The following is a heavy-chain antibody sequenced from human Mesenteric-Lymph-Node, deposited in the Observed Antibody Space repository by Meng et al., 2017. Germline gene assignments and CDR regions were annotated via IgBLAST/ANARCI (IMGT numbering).Heavy chain of an antibody. J-gene: IGHJ5*02. CDR2: ISAYNGNT. V-gene: IGHV1-18*01. CDR1: GYTFTSYG. D-gene: IGHD6-13*01. Sequence: ASVKVSCKASGYTFTSYGISWVRQAPGQGLEWMGWISAYNGNTNYAQKLQGRVTMTTDTSTSTAYMELRSLRSDDTAVYYCARRRAAAGIKNWFDPWGQGTLVTVSS. CDR3: ARRRAAAGIKNWFDP.